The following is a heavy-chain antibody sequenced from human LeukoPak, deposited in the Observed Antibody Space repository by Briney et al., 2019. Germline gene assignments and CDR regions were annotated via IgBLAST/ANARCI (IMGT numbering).Heavy chain of an antibody. CDR3: ARVPNWGSWYGFDP. Sequence: PSETLSLTCAVYGGSFSGYYWSWIRQPPGKGLEWIGEINHSGSTNYNPSLKSRVTISVDTSKNQFSLKLSSVTAADTAVYYCARVPNWGSWYGFDPWGQGTLVTVSS. CDR1: GGSFSGYY. CDR2: INHSGST. D-gene: IGHD7-27*01. J-gene: IGHJ5*02. V-gene: IGHV4-34*01.